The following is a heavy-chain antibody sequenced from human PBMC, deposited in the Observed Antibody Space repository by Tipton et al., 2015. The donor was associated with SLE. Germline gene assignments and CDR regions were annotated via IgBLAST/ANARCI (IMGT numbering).Heavy chain of an antibody. CDR1: GFTVSSNY. V-gene: IGHV3-53*05. D-gene: IGHD3-22*01. CDR3: ARDLSYYYDSSGYRPGMDV. J-gene: IGHJ6*02. Sequence: SLRLSCAASGFTVSSNYMSWVRQAPGKGLEWVSVIYSGGSTYYADSVKGRFTISRGNSKNTLYLQMNSLRAEDTAVYYCARDLSYYYDSSGYRPGMDVWGQGTTVTVSS. CDR2: IYSGGST.